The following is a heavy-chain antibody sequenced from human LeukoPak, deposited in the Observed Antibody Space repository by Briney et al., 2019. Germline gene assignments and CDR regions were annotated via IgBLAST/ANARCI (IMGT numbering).Heavy chain of an antibody. CDR1: GFTFSSYA. D-gene: IGHD6-19*01. J-gene: IGHJ4*02. CDR3: ARAIAVAAFDY. V-gene: IGHV3-30-3*01. CDR2: ISYDGSNK. Sequence: TGGSLRLSCAASGFTFSSYAMHWVRQAPGKGLEWVAVISYDGSNKYYADSVKGRFTISRDNSKNTLYLQMNSLRAEDTAVYYCARAIAVAAFDYWGQGTLVTVSS.